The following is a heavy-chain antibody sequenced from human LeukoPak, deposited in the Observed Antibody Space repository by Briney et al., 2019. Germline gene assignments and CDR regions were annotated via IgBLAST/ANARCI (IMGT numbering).Heavy chain of an antibody. CDR3: AKVGGQLWFPGVYYYMDV. J-gene: IGHJ6*03. V-gene: IGHV3-23*01. D-gene: IGHD5-18*01. CDR1: GFTFRTSG. Sequence: PGGSLRLSCAASGFTFRTSGMNWVRQAPGKGLEWVSSLGGGGAPIYYADSVKGRFTISRDNSKNTLYLQMNSLRAEDTAVYYCAKVGGQLWFPGVYYYMDVWGKGTTVTISS. CDR2: LGGGGAPI.